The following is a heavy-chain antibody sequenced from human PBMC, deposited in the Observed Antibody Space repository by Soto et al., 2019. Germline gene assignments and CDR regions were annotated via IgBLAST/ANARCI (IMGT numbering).Heavy chain of an antibody. V-gene: IGHV1-69*13. CDR1: GGTFSSYA. D-gene: IGHD2-15*01. Sequence: GASVKVSWKASGGTFSSYAISWVRQAPGQGLEWMGGIIPIFGTANYAQKFQGRVTITADESTSTAYMELSSLRSEDTAVYYCARAQHYRYCGGGSCYGAFDIWGQGTMVTVSS. J-gene: IGHJ3*02. CDR2: IIPIFGTA. CDR3: ARAQHYRYCGGGSCYGAFDI.